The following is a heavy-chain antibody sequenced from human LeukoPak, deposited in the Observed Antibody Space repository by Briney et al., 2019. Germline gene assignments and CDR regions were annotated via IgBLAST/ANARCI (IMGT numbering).Heavy chain of an antibody. Sequence: PGGSLRLSCAASGFTFSSYAMHWVRQAPGKGLEWVAVISYDGSNKYYADSVKGRFTISRDNSKDTLYLQTNSLRAEDTAVYYCARPNCGGDCLDAFDIWGQGTMVTVSS. J-gene: IGHJ3*02. CDR3: ARPNCGGDCLDAFDI. CDR2: ISYDGSNK. D-gene: IGHD2-21*02. V-gene: IGHV3-30-3*01. CDR1: GFTFSSYA.